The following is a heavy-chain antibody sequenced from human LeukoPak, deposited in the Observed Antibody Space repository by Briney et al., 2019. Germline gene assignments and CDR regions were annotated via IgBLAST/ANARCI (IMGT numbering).Heavy chain of an antibody. J-gene: IGHJ4*02. CDR2: IWYDGSNK. CDR3: AKDRFDLSAVDYFDY. CDR1: GFTFSSYG. V-gene: IGHV3-33*06. D-gene: IGHD2-21*01. Sequence: PGGSLRLSRAASGFTFSSYGMHWVRQAPGKGLEWVAVIWYDGSNKYYADSVKGRFTISRDNSKNTLYLQMNSLRAEDTAVYYCAKDRFDLSAVDYFDYWGQGTLVTVSS.